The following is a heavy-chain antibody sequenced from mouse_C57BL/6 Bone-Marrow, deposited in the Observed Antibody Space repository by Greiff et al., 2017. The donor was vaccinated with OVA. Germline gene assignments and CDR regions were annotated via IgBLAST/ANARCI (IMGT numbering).Heavy chain of an antibody. J-gene: IGHJ1*03. CDR3: ARDGITTAWYFDV. D-gene: IGHD1-2*01. CDR2: INPSNGGT. V-gene: IGHV1-53*01. CDR1: GYTFTSYW. Sequence: QVQLQQSGTELVKPGASVKLSCKASGYTFTSYWMHWVKQRPGQGLEWIGNINPSNGGTNYNEKFKSKATLTVDKSSSTAYMQLSSPTSEDSAVYYCARDGITTAWYFDVWGTGTAVTVSS.